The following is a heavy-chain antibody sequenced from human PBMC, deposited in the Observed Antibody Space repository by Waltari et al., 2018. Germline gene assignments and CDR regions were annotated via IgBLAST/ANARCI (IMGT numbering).Heavy chain of an antibody. CDR2: IYYSGST. J-gene: IGHJ5*02. V-gene: IGHV4-31*03. CDR3: ASERGVTGCGGDCYLRSRWFDP. Sequence: QVQLQESGPGLVKPSQTLSLTCTVSGGSISSGGYYWSWIRQHPGKGLEWIGYIYYSGSTYYHPSLKSRVTRSVATSKNQFSLKLSSVTAADTAVYYCASERGVTGCGGDCYLRSRWFDPWGQGTLVTVSS. D-gene: IGHD2-21*01. CDR1: GGSISSGGYY.